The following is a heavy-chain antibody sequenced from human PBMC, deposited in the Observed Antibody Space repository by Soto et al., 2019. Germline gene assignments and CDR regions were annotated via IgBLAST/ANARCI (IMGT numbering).Heavy chain of an antibody. V-gene: IGHV4-59*13. CDR2: IYYSGRT. CDR3: ARDLAATGYYYYGMDV. D-gene: IGHD6-13*01. CDR1: GGSISSYY. J-gene: IGHJ6*02. Sequence: SETLSLTCTVSGGSISSYYWSWIRQPPGKGLEWIGYIYYSGRTNYNPSLKSRVTISVDTSKNQFSLKLSSVTAADTAVYYCARDLAATGYYYYGMDVWGQGPTITVFS.